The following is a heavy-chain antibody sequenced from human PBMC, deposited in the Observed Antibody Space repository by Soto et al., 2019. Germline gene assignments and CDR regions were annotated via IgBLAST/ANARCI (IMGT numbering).Heavy chain of an antibody. J-gene: IGHJ6*02. D-gene: IGHD1-26*01. CDR1: GGSISSGDYY. CDR2: IYYSGST. CDR3: ARDRRELLPMDYYYGMDV. V-gene: IGHV4-30-4*01. Sequence: QVQLQESGPGLVKPSQTLSLTCTVSGGSISSGDYYWSWIRQPPGKGLEWIGYIYYSGSTYYNPSLKSRVTISVDTSKNQFSLKLSSVTAADTAVYYCARDRRELLPMDYYYGMDVWGQGTTVTVSS.